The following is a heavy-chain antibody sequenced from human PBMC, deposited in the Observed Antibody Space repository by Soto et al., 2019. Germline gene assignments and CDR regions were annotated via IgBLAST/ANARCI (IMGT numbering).Heavy chain of an antibody. Sequence: PGGSLRLSCAASGFTFSSCAMGCVRQAPGKGLEWVSDIIDSGGSTYYADSVKGRFTISRDNSKSTLYLQMNSLRAEDTALYYCAKGRSYYYYYGVDVWGQETTVTVSS. CDR2: IIDSGGST. CDR3: AKGRSYYYYYGVDV. J-gene: IGHJ6*02. CDR1: GFTFSSCA. V-gene: IGHV3-23*01.